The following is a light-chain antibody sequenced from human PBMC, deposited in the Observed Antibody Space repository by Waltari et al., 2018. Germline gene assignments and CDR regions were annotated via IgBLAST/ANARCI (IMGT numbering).Light chain of an antibody. V-gene: IGKV1-39*01. Sequence: DIQMTQSPSSLSASVGDRVTIVCRASPSVGRYLNWYQQKPGEAPSLLIYAVSRLQGGVPLRFSGSGSGTSFTLTISSLQPEDFATYYCQQSYTVPPTFGQGTKV. CDR3: QQSYTVPPT. CDR2: AVS. CDR1: PSVGRY. J-gene: IGKJ1*01.